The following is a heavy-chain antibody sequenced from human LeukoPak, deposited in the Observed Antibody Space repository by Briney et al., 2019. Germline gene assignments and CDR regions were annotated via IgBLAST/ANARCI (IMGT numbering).Heavy chain of an antibody. Sequence: ASVKVSCKASGYTFTNYAISWVRQAPGQGLEWMGWVATYNGNTNYAQRLQGRVTMTTDTSTNTAYMEVRSLRSDDTAVYYCARRVMADCWGQGTLVTVSS. CDR3: ARRVMADC. CDR1: GYTFTNYA. CDR2: VATYNGNT. D-gene: IGHD2-8*01. J-gene: IGHJ4*02. V-gene: IGHV1-18*01.